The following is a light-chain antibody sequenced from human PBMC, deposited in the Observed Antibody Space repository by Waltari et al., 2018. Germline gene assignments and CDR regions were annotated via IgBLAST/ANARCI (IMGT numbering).Light chain of an antibody. CDR2: GAS. Sequence: EIVLTQSPGTLSLAPGEIATLSCRAIPSVSSSYLARYQQTPGQVPRLLIHGASSRATDIPDRFSGSGSGTDFTLTISKLEPEDFAVYYCQQYGSSPWTFGQGTKVEIK. V-gene: IGKV3-20*01. J-gene: IGKJ1*01. CDR3: QQYGSSPWT. CDR1: PSVSSSY.